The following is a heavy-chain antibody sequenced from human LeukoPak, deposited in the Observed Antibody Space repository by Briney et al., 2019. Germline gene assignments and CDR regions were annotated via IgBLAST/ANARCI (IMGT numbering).Heavy chain of an antibody. J-gene: IGHJ4*02. CDR2: INLRSGGT. CDR3: TKDSGFDS. D-gene: IGHD2-15*01. V-gene: IGHV1-2*02. CDR1: GSAFSDYY. Sequence: ASVKVSCTASGSAFSDYYIHWVRQAPGPGLEWMGWINLRSGGTNYAQKFQGRVTMTRDTSISTAYMELSRLRSDDTAMYYCTKDSGFDSWGQGTLVTVSS.